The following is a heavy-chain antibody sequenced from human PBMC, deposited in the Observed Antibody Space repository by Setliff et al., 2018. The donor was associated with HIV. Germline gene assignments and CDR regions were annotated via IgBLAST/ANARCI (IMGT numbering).Heavy chain of an antibody. J-gene: IGHJ6*03. Sequence: PGESLRLSCAASGFAFSDYWMTWVRQAPGKGLEWVANIKQDGSEKYCVDSVKGRFTISRDNAKNSLYLQMNSLGAEDTAVYYCARGRRVSSNYYYYYYMDVWGKGTTVTVSS. CDR3: ARGRRVSSNYYYYYYMDV. D-gene: IGHD2-2*01. V-gene: IGHV3-7*03. CDR1: GFAFSDYW. CDR2: IKQDGSEK.